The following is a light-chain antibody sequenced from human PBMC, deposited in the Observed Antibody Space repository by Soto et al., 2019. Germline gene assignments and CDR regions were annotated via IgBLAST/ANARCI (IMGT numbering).Light chain of an antibody. CDR1: QDIRTD. Sequence: DIQMTQSPSSLSASVGDRVTNTCRASQDIRTDLGWYQQKPGRAPKRLFYAASSLHRGVPSRFSGSGSGTEFTLTISSLQPEDFATYYCLQHNSYPFTFGGGTKVEIK. CDR2: AAS. V-gene: IGKV1-17*01. J-gene: IGKJ4*01. CDR3: LQHNSYPFT.